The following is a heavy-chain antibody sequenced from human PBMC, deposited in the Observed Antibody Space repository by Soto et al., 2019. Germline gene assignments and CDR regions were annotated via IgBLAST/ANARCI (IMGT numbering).Heavy chain of an antibody. CDR1: GFTFNNCG. Sequence: GGSLRLSCAASGFTFNNCGMHWVRQAPGRGLEWVSVISSDGNDKFYADPVMGRFIISRDNSENTVFLQMNSLRVEDTAVYYCAKEWWLPLRHYYIDSWGQGTVVTVSS. J-gene: IGHJ4*02. V-gene: IGHV3-30*18. CDR2: ISSDGNDK. D-gene: IGHD5-12*01. CDR3: AKEWWLPLRHYYIDS.